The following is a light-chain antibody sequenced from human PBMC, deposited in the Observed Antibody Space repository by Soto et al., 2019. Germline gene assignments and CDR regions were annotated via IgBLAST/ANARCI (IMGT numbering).Light chain of an antibody. Sequence: DIPMTQSPSSLSASVGDRVTITCRASQGISFYLNWYQQKPGKAPQLLIYAASNLQSGVPSRFSGSGSGTDFTLTINSLQPEDFATYYCQQSYSSLYTFGQGTKLEIK. V-gene: IGKV1-39*01. J-gene: IGKJ2*01. CDR2: AAS. CDR3: QQSYSSLYT. CDR1: QGISFY.